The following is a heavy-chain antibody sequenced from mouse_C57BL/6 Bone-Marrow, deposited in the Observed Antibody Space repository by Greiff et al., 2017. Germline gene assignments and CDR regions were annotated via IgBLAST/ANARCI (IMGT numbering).Heavy chain of an antibody. CDR1: GYTFTSYW. Sequence: QVQLQQPGAELVKPGASVKMSCKASGYTFTSYWITWVKQRPGQGLEWIGDIYPGSGSTNYNEKFKSKATLTVDTSSSTAYMQLSSLTSEDCAVYYCARDITTVVANFDYWGQGTTLTVSS. V-gene: IGHV1-55*01. J-gene: IGHJ2*01. D-gene: IGHD1-1*01. CDR2: IYPGSGST. CDR3: ARDITTVVANFDY.